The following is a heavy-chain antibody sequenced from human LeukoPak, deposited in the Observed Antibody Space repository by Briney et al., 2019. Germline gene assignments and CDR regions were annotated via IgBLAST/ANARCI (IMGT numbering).Heavy chain of an antibody. CDR3: AKSGIAAAGTYDY. V-gene: IGHV3-21*01. Sequence: GGSLRLSCAASGFTFSSYSMNWVRHAPGKGLEWVSSIISSSSYIYYADSVKGRFTISRDNAKNSLYLQMNSLRAEDTAVYYCAKSGIAAAGTYDYWGQGTLVTVSS. CDR2: IISSSSYI. D-gene: IGHD6-13*01. CDR1: GFTFSSYS. J-gene: IGHJ4*02.